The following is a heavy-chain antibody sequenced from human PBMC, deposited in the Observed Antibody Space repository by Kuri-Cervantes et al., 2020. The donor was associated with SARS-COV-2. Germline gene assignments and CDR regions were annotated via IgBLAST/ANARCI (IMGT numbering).Heavy chain of an antibody. Sequence: ASVKVSCKVSGYTLTELSMHWVRQAPGRGLEWMGGFDPEDGETIYAQKFQGRVTMTTDTSTSTAYMELRSLRSDDTAVYYCAREGDTAMVRYYYYMDVWGKGTTVTVSS. CDR2: FDPEDGET. CDR1: GYTLTELS. J-gene: IGHJ6*03. CDR3: AREGDTAMVRYYYYMDV. V-gene: IGHV1-24*01. D-gene: IGHD5-18*01.